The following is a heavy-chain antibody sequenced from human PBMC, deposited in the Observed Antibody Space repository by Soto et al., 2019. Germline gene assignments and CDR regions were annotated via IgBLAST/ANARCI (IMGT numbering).Heavy chain of an antibody. J-gene: IGHJ4*02. CDR3: AKRGDHCTNDVCYRFVDY. Sequence: GGSLRLSCAASGFTFSSYVMTWVRQAPGKGLEWVSTITGSGDNKYYAESVKGRFTIARYNSKNTVYLQTNSLRAEDTALYYCAKRGDHCTNDVCYRFVDYWGQGTRVTVSS. D-gene: IGHD2-8*01. CDR1: GFTFSSYV. V-gene: IGHV3-23*01. CDR2: ITGSGDNK.